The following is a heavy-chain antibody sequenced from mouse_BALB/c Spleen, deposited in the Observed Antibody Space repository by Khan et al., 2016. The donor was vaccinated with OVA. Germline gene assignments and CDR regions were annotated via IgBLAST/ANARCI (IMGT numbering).Heavy chain of an antibody. J-gene: IGHJ4*01. Sequence: QIQLVQSGPELKKPGETVRISCKASGYTFTTAGIQWVQKMPGKGLKWIGWINTHSGVPKYAEDFKGRFAFSLEISVNTAYLQITNLNNEDTATXFCARGGAAYYRNDGSAMEYWGQGTSVTVSS. V-gene: IGHV9-4*02. D-gene: IGHD2-14*01. CDR1: GYTFTTAG. CDR3: ARGGAAYYRNDGSAMEY. CDR2: INTHSGVP.